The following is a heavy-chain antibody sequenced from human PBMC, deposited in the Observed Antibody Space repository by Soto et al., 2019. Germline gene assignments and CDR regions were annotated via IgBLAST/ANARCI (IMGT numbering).Heavy chain of an antibody. D-gene: IGHD6-13*01. CDR2: IIPILGIA. CDR1: GGTFSSYT. Sequence: QVQLVQSGAEVKKPGSSVKVSCKASGGTFSSYTISWVRQAPGQGLEWMGRIIPILGIANYAQKFQGRVTITADKSTSTADMELSSLRSEDTAVYYCARGYSSTPFDPWGQGTLVTVSS. V-gene: IGHV1-69*02. CDR3: ARGYSSTPFDP. J-gene: IGHJ5*02.